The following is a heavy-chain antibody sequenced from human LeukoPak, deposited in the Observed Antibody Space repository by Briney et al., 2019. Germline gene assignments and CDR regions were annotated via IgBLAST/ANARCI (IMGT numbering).Heavy chain of an antibody. Sequence: PGGSLRLSCAASGFMFSRYWMTWVRQAPGKGLEWVANIKEDGSEKYYVDSVKGRFTISRDNAENSLYLQMNSLRVEDTALYYCARVPAMAGTYFDYWGQGTSVTVSS. J-gene: IGHJ4*02. D-gene: IGHD5-24*01. CDR2: IKEDGSEK. CDR1: GFMFSRYW. CDR3: ARVPAMAGTYFDY. V-gene: IGHV3-7*04.